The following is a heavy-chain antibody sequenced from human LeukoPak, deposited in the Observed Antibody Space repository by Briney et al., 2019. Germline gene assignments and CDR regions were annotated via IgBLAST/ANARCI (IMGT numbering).Heavy chain of an antibody. D-gene: IGHD6-13*01. CDR3: AAGTAADY. V-gene: IGHV3-11*03. Sequence: GGSLRLSCVVSGIPFSDYYRNWMRQAPGKGREWISYISSSSSYRDYAASVKARFTISRNNAKNVMYLQMTSLRVEDTAVYYCAAGTAADYWGLGTLVAVSS. CDR2: ISSSSSYR. J-gene: IGHJ4*02. CDR1: GIPFSDYY.